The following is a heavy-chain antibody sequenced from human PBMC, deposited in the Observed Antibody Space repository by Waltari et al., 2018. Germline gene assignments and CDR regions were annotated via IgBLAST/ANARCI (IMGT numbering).Heavy chain of an antibody. CDR1: GYTFTAYY. Sequence: QVPLVQSGAAVTQPGASVKVSCKASGYTFTAYYIHWVRQAPGQGLECMGWINLNSGAANYAQSFQGRVTLTRDTSINTVYMELSRLRSDDTAVYYCAKVSKTTTGPGTWGQGTLITVSS. V-gene: IGHV1-2*02. D-gene: IGHD1-1*01. J-gene: IGHJ5*02. CDR2: INLNSGAA. CDR3: AKVSKTTTGPGT.